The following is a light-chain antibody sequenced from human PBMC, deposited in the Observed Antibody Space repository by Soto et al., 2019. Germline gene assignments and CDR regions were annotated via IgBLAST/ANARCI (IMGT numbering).Light chain of an antibody. V-gene: IGKV1-5*01. CDR3: QQYYSFPIT. CDR2: AAS. Sequence: DIQMTQAPSTLSAYVGDRVTITCRASQSISSWLAWYQQKPGKAPELLIYAASTLQSGVPSRFSGSGSGTDFTLTISCLQSEDFATYYCQQYYSFPITFGQGTRLEIK. CDR1: QSISSW. J-gene: IGKJ5*01.